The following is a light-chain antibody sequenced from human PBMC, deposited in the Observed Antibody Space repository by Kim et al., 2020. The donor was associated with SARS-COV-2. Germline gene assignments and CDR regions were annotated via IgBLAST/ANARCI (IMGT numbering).Light chain of an antibody. CDR1: QRVRSSY. CDR2: GAS. Sequence: APGENAALSCRASQRVRSSYLAWYQQKPGQGPRLLIYGASSRATGIPDRFSGSGSGTDFTLIISRLEPEDFAVYYCQHYATSPRTFGQGTKLDIK. V-gene: IGKV3-20*01. J-gene: IGKJ1*01. CDR3: QHYATSPRT.